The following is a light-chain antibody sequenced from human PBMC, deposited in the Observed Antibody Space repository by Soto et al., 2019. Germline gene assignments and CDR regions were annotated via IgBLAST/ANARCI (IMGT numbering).Light chain of an antibody. Sequence: QSVLTQPPSVSGSPGQSVTISCTGTSSDVGAYNRVPWYQQSPGTAPKLMIYEVSDRPSGVPDRFSGSKSGNTASLTISGLQAEDEADYYCCSHSSSNSFVFGTGTKVTVL. V-gene: IGLV2-18*02. J-gene: IGLJ1*01. CDR2: EVS. CDR3: CSHSSSNSFV. CDR1: SSDVGAYNR.